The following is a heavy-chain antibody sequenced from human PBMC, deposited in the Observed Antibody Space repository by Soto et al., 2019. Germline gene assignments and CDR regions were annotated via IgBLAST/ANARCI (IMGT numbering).Heavy chain of an antibody. CDR2: IYYSGST. CDR1: CGSISSGVYY. V-gene: IGHV4-31*01. CDR3: PRDTSADSSGSEVAYAKDV. D-gene: IGHD3-22*01. Sequence: SETLSLTCTVSCGSISSGVYYWSWIRQHPGKGLDWIGYIYYSGSTYYNPSLKSLVTISVDTSKNPFSLKLSSVPAADTAVYYCPRDTSADSSGSEVAYAKDVWGQGPTVSVSS. J-gene: IGHJ6*02.